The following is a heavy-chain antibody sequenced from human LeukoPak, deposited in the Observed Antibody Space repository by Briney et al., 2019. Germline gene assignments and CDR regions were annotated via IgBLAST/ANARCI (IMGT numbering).Heavy chain of an antibody. CDR1: GYIFNNFW. Sequence: GESLKTSCKGSGYIFNNFWIGLGRPMPGKGLEGVGIIYPGDSDTRYSPSFEGQVPLSGDKSISTVYLQRSKLKASDTAIYYWARRNDGDYIYSIYGWGQGTLVTVSS. CDR3: ARRNDGDYIYSIYG. V-gene: IGHV5-51*01. J-gene: IGHJ3*01. D-gene: IGHD4-17*01. CDR2: IYPGDSDT.